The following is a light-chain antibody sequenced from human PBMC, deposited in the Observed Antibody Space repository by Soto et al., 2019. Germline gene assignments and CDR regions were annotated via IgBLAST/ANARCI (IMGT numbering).Light chain of an antibody. V-gene: IGKV1-39*01. CDR1: QNIRTY. CDR2: EAS. CDR3: QQSFYAPPT. J-gene: IGKJ1*01. Sequence: DIQVTQSPSSLSASVGDRVTITCRASQNIRTYLTWYQQKPGKAPKLLIYEASDLQSGVPSRFSGSGSGTDFSLTITRLQPEDFATYYCQQSFYAPPTCGQGTKVEIK.